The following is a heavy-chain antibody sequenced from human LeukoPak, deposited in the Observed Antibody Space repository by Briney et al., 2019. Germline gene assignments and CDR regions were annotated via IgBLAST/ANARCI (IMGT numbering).Heavy chain of an antibody. CDR1: GFTFSSYA. J-gene: IGHJ5*02. CDR2: ISGSGGST. Sequence: QAGGSLRLSCAASGFTFSSYAMSWVRQAPGKGLEWVSAISGSGGSTYYADSVKGRFTISRDNSKNTLYLQTNSLRAEDTAVYYCAREFLRYQLLYGGYNWFDPWGQGTLVTVSS. V-gene: IGHV3-23*01. D-gene: IGHD2-2*02. CDR3: AREFLRYQLLYGGYNWFDP.